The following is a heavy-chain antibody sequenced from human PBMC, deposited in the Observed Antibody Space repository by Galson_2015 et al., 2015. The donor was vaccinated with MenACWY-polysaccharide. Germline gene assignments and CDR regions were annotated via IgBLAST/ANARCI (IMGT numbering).Heavy chain of an antibody. CDR3: VRHPRAVTTVPQKVTL. D-gene: IGHD4-11*01. J-gene: IGHJ4*02. CDR2: GYYSGDT. CDR1: RASISSSSYY. Sequence: ETLSLTCTVSRASISSSSYYWGWLRQPPGKGLEWIGSGYYSGDTFYNPSLKSRVTISVDTSRKQFSLNLASVTAADPAVYYCVRHPRAVTTVPQKVTLWGQGTLVTVSS. V-gene: IGHV4-39*01.